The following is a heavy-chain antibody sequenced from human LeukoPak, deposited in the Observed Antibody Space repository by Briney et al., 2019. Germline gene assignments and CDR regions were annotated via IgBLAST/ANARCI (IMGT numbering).Heavy chain of an antibody. CDR1: GFTISSYA. V-gene: IGHV3-7*03. J-gene: IGHJ4*02. Sequence: GGSLRLSCAVSGFTISSYAMSWVRQAPGRGLEWVANIKEDGTVKYYVDSVKGRFIISRDSAKNSQYLQINSLRAEDTAIYYCARIGYRSSSFDYWGQGTLVTVSS. CDR2: IKEDGTVK. CDR3: ARIGYRSSSFDY. D-gene: IGHD6-6*01.